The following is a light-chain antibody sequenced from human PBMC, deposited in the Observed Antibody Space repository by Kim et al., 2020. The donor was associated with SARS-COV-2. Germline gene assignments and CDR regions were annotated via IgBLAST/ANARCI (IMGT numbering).Light chain of an antibody. Sequence: QSVLTQPPSVSAAPGQKVTISCSGSSSNIGNNYVSWYQQLPGTAPKLLIFDNDKRPSGIPDRFSGSKSGTSATLGITGLRPGDEVDYYCGTWDSSLSAAVFGGGTQLTVL. J-gene: IGLJ2*01. CDR1: SSNIGNNY. V-gene: IGLV1-51*01. CDR2: DND. CDR3: GTWDSSLSAAV.